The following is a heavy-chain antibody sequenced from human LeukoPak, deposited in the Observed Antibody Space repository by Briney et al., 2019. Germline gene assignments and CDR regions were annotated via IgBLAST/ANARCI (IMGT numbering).Heavy chain of an antibody. J-gene: IGHJ2*01. CDR1: GGTFSSYA. CDR2: ISAYNGNT. V-gene: IGHV1-18*01. D-gene: IGHD3-22*01. Sequence: GASVKVSCEASGGTFSSYAISWVRQAPGQGLEWMEWISAYNGNTNYAQKLQGRVTMTTGTSTSTAYMELRSLRSDDTAVYYCARALRDSSGYFAADRSKNWYFDLWGRGTLVTVSS. CDR3: ARALRDSSGYFAADRSKNWYFDL.